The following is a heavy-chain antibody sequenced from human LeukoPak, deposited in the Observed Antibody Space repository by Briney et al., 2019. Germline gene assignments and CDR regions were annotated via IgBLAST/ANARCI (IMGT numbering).Heavy chain of an antibody. Sequence: ESLQISCQGSGYSFTSYWIGWVRQMPGKGLEWMGIIYPGDSDTRYSPSFQGQVTISADKSISTAYLQWSSRKASDTAMYYCARQTLLTYYDFWSGSSFDYWGQGTLVTVSS. J-gene: IGHJ4*02. CDR2: IYPGDSDT. V-gene: IGHV5-51*01. CDR1: GYSFTSYW. D-gene: IGHD3-3*01. CDR3: ARQTLLTYYDFWSGSSFDY.